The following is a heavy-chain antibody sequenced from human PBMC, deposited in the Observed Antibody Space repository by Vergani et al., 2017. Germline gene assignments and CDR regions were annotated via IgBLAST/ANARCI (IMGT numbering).Heavy chain of an antibody. CDR1: GGSINTGAYY. CDR3: ARELSYYYVWGSDDDNPYYYGGMGV. V-gene: IGHV4-61*02. CDR2: VYTSGMT. Sequence: QVQLQESGPRLVRPSQTLSLTCTVSGGSINTGAYYWSWIRQPAGKGLEWIGRVYTSGMTIYNPSLKSRVTILVDRSKSQLSLKLTSVTAGDTAVYFCARELSYYYVWGSDDDNPYYYGGMGVWGPGTTVTVSS. J-gene: IGHJ6*02. D-gene: IGHD3-16*01.